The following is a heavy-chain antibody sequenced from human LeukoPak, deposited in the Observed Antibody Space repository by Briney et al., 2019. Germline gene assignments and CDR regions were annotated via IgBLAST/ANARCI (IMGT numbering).Heavy chain of an antibody. V-gene: IGHV3-23*01. CDR2: VSGSGSDT. CDR1: GFTFKNYA. CDR3: AKGSDISGCFDY. J-gene: IGHJ4*02. D-gene: IGHD2-21*01. Sequence: GGSPRLSCAASGFTFKNYAMNWVRQAPGKGPEWVARVSGSGSDTFYADSVRGRFTISRDNSKNTLYLQMSSLRAEDTATYYCAKGSDISGCFDYWGPGTPVTVSS.